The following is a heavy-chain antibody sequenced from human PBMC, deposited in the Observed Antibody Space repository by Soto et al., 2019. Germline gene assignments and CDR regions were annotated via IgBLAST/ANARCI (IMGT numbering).Heavy chain of an antibody. D-gene: IGHD3-16*01. J-gene: IGHJ3*02. CDR1: GYTFTGYY. CDR2: INPSGGST. CDR3: ARSAPQFTSLFAFDI. V-gene: IGHV1-46*01. Sequence: ASVKVSCKASGYTFTGYYMHWVRQAPGQGLEWMGIINPSGGSTSYAQKFQGRVTVTRDTSTSTVYMELSSLRSEDTAVYYCARSAPQFTSLFAFDIWGQGTMVTVSS.